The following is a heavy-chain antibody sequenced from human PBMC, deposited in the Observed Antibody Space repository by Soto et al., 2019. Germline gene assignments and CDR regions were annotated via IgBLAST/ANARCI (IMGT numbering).Heavy chain of an antibody. J-gene: IGHJ6*02. CDR1: GGTFSSYA. CDR3: ARPAEYSSSYYYYGMDV. Sequence: SVKVSCKASGGTFSSYAISWVRQAPGQGLEWMGGIIPIFGTANYAQKFQGRVTITADESTSTAYMELSSLRSEDTAVYYCARPAEYSSSYYYYGMDVWGQGTTVTVSS. CDR2: IIPIFGTA. V-gene: IGHV1-69*13. D-gene: IGHD6-6*01.